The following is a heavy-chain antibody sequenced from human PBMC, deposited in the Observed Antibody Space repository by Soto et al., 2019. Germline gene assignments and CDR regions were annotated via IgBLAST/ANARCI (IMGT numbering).Heavy chain of an antibody. CDR3: ARAHYSGSLDRFDY. CDR1: GGSISNFY. D-gene: IGHD1-26*01. V-gene: IGHV4-59*01. CDR2: ISYSGNT. J-gene: IGHJ4*02. Sequence: SETLSLTCTVSGGSISNFYWSWIRQPPGKGLEWIGYISYSGNTNYNPSLKSRVSISVDTSKNQLSLNLTSVTAADTAVYYCARAHYSGSLDRFDYWAREPWSPSPQ.